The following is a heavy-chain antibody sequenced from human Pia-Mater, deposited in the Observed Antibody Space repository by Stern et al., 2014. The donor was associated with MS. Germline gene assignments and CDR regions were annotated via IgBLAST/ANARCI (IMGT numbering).Heavy chain of an antibody. CDR3: ARDTARGVQCEPGHKPPCRGA. V-gene: IGHV3-72*01. J-gene: IGHJ1*01. CDR1: GFTFSDHY. Sequence: VQLVESGGGLVQPGGSLSLSCAASGFTFSDHYIDWVRQAPRTGLERVGRTRNKAHSYTTDNAADVKGRFTNSRDDSKNSLYLQMNSLKAEDTAVYYCARDTARGVQCEPGHKPPCRGAWG. D-gene: IGHD3-10*01. CDR2: TRNKAHSYTT.